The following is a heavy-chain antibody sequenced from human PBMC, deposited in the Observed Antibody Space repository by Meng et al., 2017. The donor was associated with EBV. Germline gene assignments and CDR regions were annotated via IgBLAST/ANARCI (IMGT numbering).Heavy chain of an antibody. CDR3: ARVGIAVAGTGDY. Sequence: ELVWEGGEEEKKAAAYMKFCYKAREYTFGGYLMQWVREAAGGGLGWGGRNNTNSGGNNEAKKYQGRVTMTRDTSSSTAYVERRRLRYDDTAVYYCARVGIAVAGTGDYWGQGTLVTVSS. V-gene: IGHV1-2*06. J-gene: IGHJ4*02. D-gene: IGHD6-19*01. CDR2: NNTNSGGN. CDR1: EYTFGGYL.